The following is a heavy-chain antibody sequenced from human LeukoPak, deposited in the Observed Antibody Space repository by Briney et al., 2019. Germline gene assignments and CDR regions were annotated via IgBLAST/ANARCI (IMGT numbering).Heavy chain of an antibody. V-gene: IGHV4-34*01. CDR1: GGSFSGYY. D-gene: IGHD6-19*01. CDR2: INHRGST. J-gene: IGHJ4*02. Sequence: PSETLSLTCAVDGGSFSGYYWSWIRQPPGKGLEWIGEINHRGSTNYNPSLKSRVTISVDTSKNQFSLKLSSVTAADMAVYYCARGRVREAVAGFDYWGQGTLVTVSS. CDR3: ARGRVREAVAGFDY.